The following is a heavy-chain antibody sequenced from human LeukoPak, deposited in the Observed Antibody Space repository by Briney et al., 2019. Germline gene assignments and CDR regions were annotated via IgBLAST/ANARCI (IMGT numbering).Heavy chain of an antibody. V-gene: IGHV3-33*06. Sequence: PGGSLRLSCAASGFTFNIFGMHWLRQVPGNGLEWVAVLWADGNTAHYADSVKGRFTISRDSSENTLHLQMNSLRSEDTAVYYCVKESAADATFHFDYWGQGTLVTVSS. CDR3: VKESAADATFHFDY. J-gene: IGHJ4*02. CDR2: LWADGNTA. D-gene: IGHD6-13*01. CDR1: GFTFNIFG.